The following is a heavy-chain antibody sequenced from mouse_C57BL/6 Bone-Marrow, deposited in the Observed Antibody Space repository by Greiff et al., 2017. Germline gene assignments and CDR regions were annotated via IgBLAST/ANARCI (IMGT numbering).Heavy chain of an antibody. CDR1: GFSLSTFGMG. CDR3: ARSRASSGLAWFAY. D-gene: IGHD3-2*02. J-gene: IGHJ3*01. CDR2: IWWDGDK. Sequence: QVTLKESGPGILQPSQTLSLTCSFSGFSLSTFGMGVGWIRQPSGKGLEWLAHIWWDGDKYYNPALKSRLTISKDTSKNQVFRTVANLDTAVTATYYGARSRASSGLAWFAYWGQGTLVTVSA. V-gene: IGHV8-8*01.